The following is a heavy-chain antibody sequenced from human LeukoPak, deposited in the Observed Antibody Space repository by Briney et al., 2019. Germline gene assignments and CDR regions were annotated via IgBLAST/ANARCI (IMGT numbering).Heavy chain of an antibody. CDR2: INPSGGST. CDR1: GYTFTTYY. Sequence: ASVKVSRKASGYTFTTYYMHWVRQAPGQGLEWMGVINPSGGSTTYAQKFQGRVTMTRDTSTSTLYMELSSLRSEDTAVYYCARSGMDVWGQGTTVTVSS. V-gene: IGHV1-46*01. J-gene: IGHJ6*02. CDR3: ARSGMDV.